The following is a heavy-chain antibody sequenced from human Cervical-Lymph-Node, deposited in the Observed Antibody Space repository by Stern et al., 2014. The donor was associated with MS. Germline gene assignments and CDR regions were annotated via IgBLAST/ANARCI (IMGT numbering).Heavy chain of an antibody. V-gene: IGHV1-69*01. D-gene: IGHD1-26*01. CDR1: GGTFRSHA. J-gene: IGHJ6*02. CDR2: LIPIFGTA. Sequence: VQLVASGAEVKKPGSSVKVSCKASGGTFRSHALSWVRQAPGQGLEWMGGLIPIFGTANYAQKFQGRVTITADESTSTADMELSSLRSEDTAVYYCARGELKEGLVRGMDVWGQGTTVTVSS. CDR3: ARGELKEGLVRGMDV.